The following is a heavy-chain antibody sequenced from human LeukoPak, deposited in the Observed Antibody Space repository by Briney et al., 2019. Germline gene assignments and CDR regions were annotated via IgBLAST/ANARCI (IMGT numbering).Heavy chain of an antibody. V-gene: IGHV3-66*01. J-gene: IGHJ4*02. CDR3: AGRRKEAAAYDH. D-gene: IGHD2-2*01. CDR2: LHSDGAT. Sequence: PGGSLRLSCAASGFTVSPNYMSWVRLAPGKGLEWVSLLHSDGATYYAESVKGRFIISTDNSKNILYLQMNSLRVEDTAVYYCAGRRKEAAAYDHWGQGTLVTVSS. CDR1: GFTVSPNY.